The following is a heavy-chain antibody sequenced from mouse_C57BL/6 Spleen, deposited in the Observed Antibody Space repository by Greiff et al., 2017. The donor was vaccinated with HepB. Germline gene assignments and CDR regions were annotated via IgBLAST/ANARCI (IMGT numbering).Heavy chain of an antibody. CDR2: ISDGGSYT. CDR3: ARACYYFYAMDY. D-gene: IGHD2-3*01. V-gene: IGHV5-4*01. CDR1: GFTFSSYA. J-gene: IGHJ4*01. Sequence: EVQLVESGGGLVKPGGSLKLSCAASGFTFSSYAMSWVRQTPEKRLEWVATISDGGSYTYYPDNVKGRFTISRDNAKNNLYLQMSHLKSEDTAMYYCARACYYFYAMDYWGQGTSVTVSS.